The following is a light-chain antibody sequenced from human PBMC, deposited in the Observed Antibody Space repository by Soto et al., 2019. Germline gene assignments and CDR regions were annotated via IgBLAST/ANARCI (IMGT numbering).Light chain of an antibody. CDR1: QSVLNRPNNKNY. V-gene: IGKV4-1*01. J-gene: IGKJ3*01. Sequence: DTVMTQSPDSLAVSLGERATINCKSSQSVLNRPNNKNYLAWYQQKPGQPPKLLISWASTRESGVPDRFSGSGSGTDFTLTISSLQAEDVAVYSCQQYLNSPFTFGPGTKVDIK. CDR2: WAS. CDR3: QQYLNSPFT.